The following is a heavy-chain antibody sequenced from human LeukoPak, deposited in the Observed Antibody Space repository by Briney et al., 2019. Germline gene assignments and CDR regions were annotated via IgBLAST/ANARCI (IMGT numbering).Heavy chain of an antibody. CDR2: ISVSGGST. J-gene: IGHJ6*03. CDR1: GFTFSSYA. Sequence: GGSLRLSCAAFGFTFSSYAMSWVRQAPGKGLEWVSAISVSGGSTYYADSVKGRFTISRDNSKNTLYLQMNSLRAEDTAVYYCAQPREIAARQGLEYYYYYMDVWGKGTTVTVSS. CDR3: AQPREIAARQGLEYYYYYMDV. D-gene: IGHD6-6*01. V-gene: IGHV3-23*01.